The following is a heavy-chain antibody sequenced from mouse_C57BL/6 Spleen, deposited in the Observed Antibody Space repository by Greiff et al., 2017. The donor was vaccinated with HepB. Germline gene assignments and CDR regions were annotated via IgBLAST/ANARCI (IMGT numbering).Heavy chain of an antibody. CDR3: ARGGRDYGSSYPHWYFDV. D-gene: IGHD1-1*01. V-gene: IGHV1-9*01. CDR2: ILPGSGST. Sequence: QVQLQQSGAELMKPGASVKLSCKATGYTFTGYWIEWVKQRPGHGLEWIGEILPGSGSTNYNEKLKGKATFTADTSSNTAYMQLSSLTTEDSAIYYCARGGRDYGSSYPHWYFDVWGTGTTVTVSS. CDR1: GYTFTGYW. J-gene: IGHJ1*03.